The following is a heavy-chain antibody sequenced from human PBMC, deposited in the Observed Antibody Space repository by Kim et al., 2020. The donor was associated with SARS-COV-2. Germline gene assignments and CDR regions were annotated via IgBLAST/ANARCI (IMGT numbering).Heavy chain of an antibody. D-gene: IGHD6-6*01. V-gene: IGHV4-34*01. Sequence: SETLSLTCAVYGGSFSGYYWSWIRQPPGKGLEWIGEINHSGSTNYNPSLKSRVTISVDTSKNQFSLKLSSVTAADTAVYYCARGRGLAHYYYYGMDVWGQGTTVTVSS. CDR1: GGSFSGYY. CDR2: INHSGST. J-gene: IGHJ6*02. CDR3: ARGRGLAHYYYYGMDV.